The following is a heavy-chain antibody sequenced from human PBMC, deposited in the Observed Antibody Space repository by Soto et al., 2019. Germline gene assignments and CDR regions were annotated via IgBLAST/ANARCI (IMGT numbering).Heavy chain of an antibody. CDR1: GFTFGIYG. CDR3: ARATSGSFDALDM. J-gene: IGHJ3*02. D-gene: IGHD1-26*01. CDR2: IWYDGSIK. Sequence: QVQLVESGGGVVQPGRSLRLSCAASGFTFGIYGMHWVRQAPGKGLEWVAVIWYDGSIKYHADSVKGRFTISRDNSNTMVYRQMSSRRDEDTAVYYCARATSGSFDALDMWGQGTMVTVSS. V-gene: IGHV3-33*01.